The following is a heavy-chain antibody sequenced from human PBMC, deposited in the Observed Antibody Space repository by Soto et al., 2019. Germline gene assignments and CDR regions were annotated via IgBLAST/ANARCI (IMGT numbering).Heavy chain of an antibody. Sequence: GSLRLSCAASGFTFSSYGMHWVRQAPGKGLEWVAVIWYDGSNKYYADSVKGRFTISRDNSKNTLYLQMNSLRSDDTAVYYCARGGPDAFDIWGQGTMVTVSS. CDR1: GFTFSSYG. CDR2: IWYDGSNK. D-gene: IGHD1-26*01. CDR3: ARGGPDAFDI. V-gene: IGHV3-33*01. J-gene: IGHJ3*02.